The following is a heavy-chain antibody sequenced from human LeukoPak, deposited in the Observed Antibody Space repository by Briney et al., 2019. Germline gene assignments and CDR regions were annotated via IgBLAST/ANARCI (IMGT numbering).Heavy chain of an antibody. V-gene: IGHV2-5*02. CDR3: AHRRLDSSSWYVAY. J-gene: IGHJ4*02. Sequence: QSGPTLVKPTQSLALTCTFSGFSLSTSGVGVGWIRQPPGKALEWLALIYWDDDKRYSPSLKSRLTITKDTSKNQVVLTMTNMDPVDTATYYSAHRRLDSSSWYVAYWGQGTLVTVSS. CDR2: IYWDDDK. D-gene: IGHD6-13*01. CDR1: GFSLSTSGVG.